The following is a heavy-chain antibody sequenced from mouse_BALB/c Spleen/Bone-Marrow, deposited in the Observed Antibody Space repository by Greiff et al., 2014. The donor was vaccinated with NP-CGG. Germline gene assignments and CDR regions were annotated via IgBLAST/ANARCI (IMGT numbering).Heavy chain of an antibody. CDR1: GYSFTGYT. D-gene: IGHD2-14*01. CDR2: INPYNGGT. CDR3: AREEGYDEGEYFDV. Sequence: EVQLQQSGPELVKPGASMKISCKASGYSFTGYTMNWVKQGHGKNLEWIELINPYNGGTSYNQKFKGKATLTVDKSSSTAYMELLSLTSEDSAVYYCAREEGYDEGEYFDVWGAGTTVTVSS. V-gene: IGHV1-18*01. J-gene: IGHJ1*01.